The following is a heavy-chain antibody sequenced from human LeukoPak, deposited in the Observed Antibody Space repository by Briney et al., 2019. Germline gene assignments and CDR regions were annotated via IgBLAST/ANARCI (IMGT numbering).Heavy chain of an antibody. CDR3: GRGGDGYNLDY. J-gene: IGHJ4*02. CDR2: ISSSGSTI. D-gene: IGHD5-24*01. V-gene: IGHV3-48*03. CDR1: GFTFSSYE. Sequence: SGGSLRLSCAASGFTFSSYEMNWVRQAPGKGLEWVSYISSSGSTIYYADSVKGRFTISRDNAKNSLYLQMNSLRAEDTAVYYCGRGGDGYNLDYWGQGTLVTVSS.